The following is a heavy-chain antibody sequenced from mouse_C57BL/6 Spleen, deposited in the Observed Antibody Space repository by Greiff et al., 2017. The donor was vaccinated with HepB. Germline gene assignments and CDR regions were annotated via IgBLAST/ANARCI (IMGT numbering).Heavy chain of an antibody. V-gene: IGHV5-17*01. D-gene: IGHD1-1*01. CDR3: ARTSDYGRRYQGYAMDD. J-gene: IGHJ4*01. Sequence: EVKLEESGGGLVKPGGSLKLSCAASGFTFSDYGMHWVRQAPEKGLEWVAYISSGSSTIYYADTVKGRFTRSRDTAKNTLFLQMTSLRSEDTAMYYCARTSDYGRRYQGYAMDDWGKGTSVTVSS. CDR1: GFTFSDYG. CDR2: ISSGSSTI.